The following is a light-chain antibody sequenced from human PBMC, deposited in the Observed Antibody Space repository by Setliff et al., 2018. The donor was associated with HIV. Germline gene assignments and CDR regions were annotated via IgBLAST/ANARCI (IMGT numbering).Light chain of an antibody. J-gene: IGLJ1*01. Sequence: ELTQPPSVSVAPGKTARITCGGNNIGSKSVHWYQQRPGQAPVLVIYYDSDRPSGIPERFSGSNSGNTATLTISRVEAGDEADYYCQVWDSSSDHDVFGTGTKVTVL. CDR3: QVWDSSSDHDV. CDR2: YDS. CDR1: NIGSKS. V-gene: IGLV3-21*04.